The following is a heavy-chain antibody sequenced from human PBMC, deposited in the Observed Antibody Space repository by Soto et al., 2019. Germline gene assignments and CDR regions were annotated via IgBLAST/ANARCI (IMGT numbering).Heavy chain of an antibody. D-gene: IGHD2-21*02. Sequence: EVQLVESGGGLVQPGRSLRLSCAASGFTFDDYAMHWVRQAPGKGLEWVSGISWNSGSIGYADSVKGRFTISRDNAKNSLYLPMNSLRAEDTALYYCAKALTYCGGDCYSSPPRYYFDSWGQGTLVTVSS. CDR3: AKALTYCGGDCYSSPPRYYFDS. V-gene: IGHV3-9*01. CDR2: ISWNSGSI. J-gene: IGHJ4*02. CDR1: GFTFDDYA.